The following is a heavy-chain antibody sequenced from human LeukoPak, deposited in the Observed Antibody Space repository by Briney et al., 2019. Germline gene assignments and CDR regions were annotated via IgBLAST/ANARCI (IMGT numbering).Heavy chain of an antibody. CDR3: ATWQPAGHDYSNYYQPYYYGMDV. J-gene: IGHJ6*02. CDR2: INPSGGST. D-gene: IGHD4-11*01. V-gene: IGHV1-46*01. CDR1: GYTFTSYY. Sequence: ASVKVSCTASGYTFTSYYMHWVRPAPGQGLEWMGIINPSGGSTSYAQKFQGRVTMTRDTSTSTVHMELSSLRSEDTAVYYCATWQPAGHDYSNYYQPYYYGMDVWGQGTTVTVSS.